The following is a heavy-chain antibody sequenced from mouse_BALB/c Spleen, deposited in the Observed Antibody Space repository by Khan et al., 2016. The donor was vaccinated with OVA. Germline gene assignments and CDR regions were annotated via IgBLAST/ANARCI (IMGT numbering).Heavy chain of an antibody. CDR3: ARTTMILGFTY. CDR1: AFNIKDTY. Sequence: VRLQQSGAELVKPGASVKLSCTASAFNIKDTYMHWVKQRPEQGLEWIGRIDPANGNTKYDPKFQGKATITADTSSNTAYLHLNSLTSEDIAVYYCARTTMILGFTYWGQGTLVTVSA. V-gene: IGHV14-3*02. J-gene: IGHJ3*01. D-gene: IGHD2-4*01. CDR2: IDPANGNT.